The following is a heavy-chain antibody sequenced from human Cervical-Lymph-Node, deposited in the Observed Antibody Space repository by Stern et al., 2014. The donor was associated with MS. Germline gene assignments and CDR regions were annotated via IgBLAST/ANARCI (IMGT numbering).Heavy chain of an antibody. CDR1: GYNFASYW. D-gene: IGHD3-10*01. J-gene: IGHJ4*02. Sequence: EVQLVQSGAEVKKPGESLKISCKGSGYNFASYWIGWVRQVPGKGLEWMGIIYPDDSDARYTPSFQGQVTMSADKSIGTAYLQWSSLKASDTAFYFCARKGTYGIDYWGQGALVTVSS. V-gene: IGHV5-51*01. CDR2: IYPDDSDA. CDR3: ARKGTYGIDY.